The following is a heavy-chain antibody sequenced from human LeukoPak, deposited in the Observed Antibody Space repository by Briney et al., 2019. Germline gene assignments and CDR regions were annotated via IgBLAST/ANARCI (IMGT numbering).Heavy chain of an antibody. V-gene: IGHV3-23*01. CDR3: ARQNYDFWSGYYGY. Sequence: PGGSLRLSCAASGFTFSSYAMSWVRQAPGKGLEWVSAISGSGGSTYYADSVEGRFTISRDNSKNTLYLQMNSLRAEDTAVYYCARQNYDFWSGYYGYWGQGTLVTVSS. CDR2: ISGSGGST. CDR1: GFTFSSYA. D-gene: IGHD3-3*01. J-gene: IGHJ4*02.